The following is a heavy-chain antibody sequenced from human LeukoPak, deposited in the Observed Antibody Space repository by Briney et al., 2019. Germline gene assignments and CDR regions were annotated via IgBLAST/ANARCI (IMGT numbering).Heavy chain of an antibody. V-gene: IGHV4-61*01. CDR2: ISYSGST. D-gene: IGHD3-10*01. CDR3: AREYGSGTYYIDY. J-gene: IGHJ4*02. CDR1: GGSVSSGTYY. Sequence: SETLSLTCSVSGGSVSSGTYYWSWIRQPPGKGLEWIGYISYSGSTNYNASLESRVTISVDTSKNQFSLKLSSVTAADTAVYYCAREYGSGTYYIDYWGQGTLVTVSS.